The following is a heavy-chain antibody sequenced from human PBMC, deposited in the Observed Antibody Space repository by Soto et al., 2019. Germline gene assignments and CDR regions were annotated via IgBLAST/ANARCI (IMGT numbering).Heavy chain of an antibody. CDR1: GFTFSSYS. CDR3: ARVVRYPPRFDY. D-gene: IGHD3-9*01. V-gene: IGHV3-48*01. J-gene: IGHJ4*02. CDR2: ISSSSSTI. Sequence: EVQLVESGGGLVQPGGSLRLSCAASGFTFSSYSMNWVRQAPGKGLEWVSYISSSSSTIYYADSAKGRFTISRDNATNSLYLQMNSLRAEGTAVYFCARVVRYPPRFDYWGQGTLVT.